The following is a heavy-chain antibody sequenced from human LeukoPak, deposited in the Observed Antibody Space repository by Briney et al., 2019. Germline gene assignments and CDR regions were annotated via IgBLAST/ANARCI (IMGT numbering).Heavy chain of an antibody. D-gene: IGHD3-3*01. CDR3: ARVSTYFGVVTDFDY. CDR2: MNPNSGNT. J-gene: IGHJ4*02. Sequence: ASVKVSCKASGYTFTSYDINWVRQATGQGLEWMGWMNPNSGNTGYAQKFQGRATMTRNTSISTAYMELSSLRSEDTAVYYCARVSTYFGVVTDFDYWGQGTLVTVSS. CDR1: GYTFTSYD. V-gene: IGHV1-8*01.